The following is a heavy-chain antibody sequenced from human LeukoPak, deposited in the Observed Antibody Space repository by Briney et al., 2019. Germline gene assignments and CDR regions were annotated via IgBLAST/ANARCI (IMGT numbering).Heavy chain of an antibody. Sequence: VASVKVSCKASGYTFTSYGISWVRQVPGQGLEWMGWISPYNGHTKYADKLQGRITMTTDTSTSTAYMELRSLRSDDTAVYSCARDRNNYGSGSYPSGYWGQGTLVTVSS. CDR2: ISPYNGHT. CDR1: GYTFTSYG. J-gene: IGHJ4*02. D-gene: IGHD3-10*01. CDR3: ARDRNNYGSGSYPSGY. V-gene: IGHV1-18*01.